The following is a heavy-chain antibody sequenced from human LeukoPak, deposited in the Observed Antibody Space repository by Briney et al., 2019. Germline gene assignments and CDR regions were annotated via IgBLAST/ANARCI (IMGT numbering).Heavy chain of an antibody. D-gene: IGHD3-22*01. J-gene: IGHJ4*02. CDR3: ARLSYYYDVSGNLFDY. Sequence: SETLSLTCTVSGGSISSSSYYWGWIRQSPGKGLEWIGAIYYRGTTSYNPSLKSRAIISVDTSKNQFSLKLSSVTAADTALYYCARLSYYYDVSGNLFDYWGQGILVTISS. CDR1: GGSISSSSYY. V-gene: IGHV4-39*01. CDR2: IYYRGTT.